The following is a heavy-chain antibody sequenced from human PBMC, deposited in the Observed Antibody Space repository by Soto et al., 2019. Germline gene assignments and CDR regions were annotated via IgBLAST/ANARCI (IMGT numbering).Heavy chain of an antibody. J-gene: IGHJ6*02. V-gene: IGHV3-23*01. CDR2: ISGSGGST. Sequence: GGSLRLSCAASGFTFSSYAMSWVRQAPGKGLEWVSAISGSGGSTYYADSVKGRFTISRDNSKNTLYLQMNSLRAEDTAVYYCAKDRRSSGWNYYYYGMDVWGQGTTVTVSS. CDR3: AKDRRSSGWNYYYYGMDV. D-gene: IGHD6-19*01. CDR1: GFTFSSYA.